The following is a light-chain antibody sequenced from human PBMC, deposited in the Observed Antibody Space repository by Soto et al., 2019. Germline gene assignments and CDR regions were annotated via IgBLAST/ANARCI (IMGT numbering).Light chain of an antibody. J-gene: IGKJ1*01. CDR3: QQYNNWPWT. V-gene: IGKV3-15*01. CDR1: QSVNSN. Sequence: EIVMTQSPATLSVSPGERATLSCRASQSVNSNLAWYQRKRGQAPRLLIFYASTRAPGIPSGISGSGSGTDFTLTISSLQSEDFAVYYCQQYNNWPWTFGQGNNVEIK. CDR2: YAS.